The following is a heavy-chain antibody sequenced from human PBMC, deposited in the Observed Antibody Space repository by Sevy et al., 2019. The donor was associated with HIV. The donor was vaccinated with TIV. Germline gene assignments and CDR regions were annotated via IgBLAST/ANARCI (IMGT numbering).Heavy chain of an antibody. CDR1: DGSFSGYY. J-gene: IGHJ5*02. Sequence: SETLSLTCAVHDGSFSGYYWNWIRQLPGKGLEWIGEINESGITYYNPSLKSRVTISVDTFKKQLSLKLNSVTAVDSAVNFCARSPPVVVVPGAPSWFDPWGQGTLVTVSS. D-gene: IGHD2-2*01. CDR2: INESGIT. CDR3: ARSPPVVVVPGAPSWFDP. V-gene: IGHV4-34*01.